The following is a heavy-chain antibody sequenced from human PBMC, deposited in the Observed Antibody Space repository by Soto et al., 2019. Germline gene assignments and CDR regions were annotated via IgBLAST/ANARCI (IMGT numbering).Heavy chain of an antibody. CDR1: GFIFSSYW. J-gene: IGHJ4*02. CDR2: TNEDGSIT. D-gene: IGHD3-16*01. Sequence: PGGSLRLSCEVSGFIFSSYWMHWVRQVPGKGLVWVSRTNEDGSITNYADSVRGRFTISRDNVKNTLYLEMNSLRVEDTAVYYCTRDIGGRGGYWGQGTLVTVSS. CDR3: TRDIGGRGGY. V-gene: IGHV3-74*01.